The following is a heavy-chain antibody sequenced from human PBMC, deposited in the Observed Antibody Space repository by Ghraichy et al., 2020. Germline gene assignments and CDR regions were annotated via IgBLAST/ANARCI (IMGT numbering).Heavy chain of an antibody. Sequence: SQTLSLTCAVYGGSFSGYYWSWIRQPPGKGLEWIGEINHSGSTNYNPSLKSRVTISVDTSKNQFSLKLSSVTAADTAVYYCARVAGDDSSGQPVTNFDYWGQGTLVTVSS. J-gene: IGHJ4*02. D-gene: IGHD3-22*01. V-gene: IGHV4-34*01. CDR2: INHSGST. CDR3: ARVAGDDSSGQPVTNFDY. CDR1: GGSFSGYY.